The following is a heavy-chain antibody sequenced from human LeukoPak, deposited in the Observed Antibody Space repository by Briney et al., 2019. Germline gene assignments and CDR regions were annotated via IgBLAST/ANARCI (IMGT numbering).Heavy chain of an antibody. CDR1: GFTFTSSA. V-gene: IGHV1-58*01. Sequence: SVKVSGKASGFTFTSSAVQWGRQARGQRLEWRGGIVVGTSNTNSAQKFQERVTITRDMSTSTAYMQLSSLRSEDPAVYYCARLNDYSNYVDWFDPWGQGTLVTVSS. J-gene: IGHJ5*02. CDR3: ARLNDYSNYVDWFDP. D-gene: IGHD4-11*01. CDR2: IVVGTSNT.